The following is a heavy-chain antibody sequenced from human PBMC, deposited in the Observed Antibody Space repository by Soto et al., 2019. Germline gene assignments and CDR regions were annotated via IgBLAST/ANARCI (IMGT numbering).Heavy chain of an antibody. J-gene: IGHJ4*02. Sequence: LRLSCAAAGFTFRSYAMSWVRQAPGKGLEWVASISGSGASTYYADSVRGPFTISRDNSKNTLYLQMNSLRAEDTTVYYCAKGHYYGGSGYSRGNYFDYWGQGTLVTVSS. CDR2: ISGSGAST. D-gene: IGHD3-22*01. CDR3: AKGHYYGGSGYSRGNYFDY. CDR1: GFTFRSYA. V-gene: IGHV3-23*01.